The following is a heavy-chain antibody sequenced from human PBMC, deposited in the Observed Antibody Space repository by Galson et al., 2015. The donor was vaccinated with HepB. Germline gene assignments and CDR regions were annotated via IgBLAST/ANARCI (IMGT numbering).Heavy chain of an antibody. J-gene: IGHJ4*02. V-gene: IGHV3-23*01. CDR3: AKDGIMVANNPYHFHY. CDR1: GFTFTRYA. Sequence: SLRLSCAASGFTFTRYAMTWVRQAPGKGLEWVASITSSGGKTYYTDSVKGHFTISRDNSKNTLFLQLNSLRAEDTAVYYCAKDGIMVANNPYHFHYWGQGTLVTVSS. CDR2: ITSSGGKT. D-gene: IGHD2-15*01.